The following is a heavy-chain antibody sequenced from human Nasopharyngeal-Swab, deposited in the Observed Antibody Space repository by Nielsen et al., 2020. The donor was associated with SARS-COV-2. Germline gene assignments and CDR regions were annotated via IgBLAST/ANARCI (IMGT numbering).Heavy chain of an antibody. CDR3: AREEGLLGKSSGMDV. J-gene: IGHJ6*02. D-gene: IGHD3-3*02. V-gene: IGHV3-53*04. CDR2: IYSGGST. CDR1: GFTVSSNY. Sequence: GESLKIPCAASGFTVSSNYMSWVRQAPGKGLEWVSVIYSGGSTYYADSVKGRFTISRHNSNNTLYLQMNSLRAEDTAVYYCAREEGLLGKSSGMDVWGQGTTVTVSS.